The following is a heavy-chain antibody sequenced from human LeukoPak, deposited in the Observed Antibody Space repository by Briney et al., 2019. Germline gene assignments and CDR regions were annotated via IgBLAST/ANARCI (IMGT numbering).Heavy chain of an antibody. CDR3: AKDRYYYDSSGSIYFDY. J-gene: IGHJ4*02. Sequence: PGRSLRLSCAASGFTFSSYGMHWVRQAPGKGVEWVAVISYDGSNKYYADSVKGRFTISRDNSKNTLYLQMNSLRAEDTAVYYCAKDRYYYDSSGSIYFDYWGQGTLVTASS. CDR2: ISYDGSNK. CDR1: GFTFSSYG. V-gene: IGHV3-30*18. D-gene: IGHD3-22*01.